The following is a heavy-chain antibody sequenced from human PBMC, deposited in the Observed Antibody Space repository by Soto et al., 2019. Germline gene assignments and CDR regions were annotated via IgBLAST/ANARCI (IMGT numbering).Heavy chain of an antibody. CDR1: GDTFTSYA. V-gene: IGHV1-3*01. CDR2: INAGNGNT. Sequence: GASVKVSCKASGDTFTSYAIYWVRQAPGQRLEWMGWINAGNGNTRYSQKFQDRVTITRDTSASTVYMELSSLSSEDTAVYYCARPIRYYYERGGQSAWFDHWGQGTLVTVSS. D-gene: IGHD3-22*01. J-gene: IGHJ5*02. CDR3: ARPIRYYYERGGQSAWFDH.